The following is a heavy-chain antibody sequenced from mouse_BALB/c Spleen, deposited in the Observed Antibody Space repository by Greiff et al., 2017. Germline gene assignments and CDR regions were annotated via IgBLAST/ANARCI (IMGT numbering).Heavy chain of an antibody. CDR2: ISSGGGST. J-gene: IGHJ3*01. CDR3: ARQGDYRYDGFAY. CDR1: GFAFSSYD. D-gene: IGHD2-14*01. V-gene: IGHV5-12-1*01. Sequence: EVMLVESGGGLVKPGGSLKLSCAASGFAFSSYDMSWVRQTPEKRLEWVAYISSGGGSTYYPDTVKGRFTISRDNAKNTLYLQMSSLKSEDTAMYYCARQGDYRYDGFAYWGQGTLVTVSA.